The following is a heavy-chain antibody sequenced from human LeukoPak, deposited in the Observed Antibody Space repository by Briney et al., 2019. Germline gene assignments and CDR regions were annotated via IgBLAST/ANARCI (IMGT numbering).Heavy chain of an antibody. V-gene: IGHV4-38-2*02. Sequence: SETLSLTCAVSGYSISSGYYWGWIRQPPGKGLEWIGSIYHSGSTYYNPSLKSRVTISVDTSKNQFSLKLSSVTAADTAVYYSARDDPYYYGSGSHYGPAVSGGRWFDPWGQGTLVTVSS. CDR2: IYHSGST. CDR3: ARDDPYYYGSGSHYGPAVSGGRWFDP. J-gene: IGHJ5*02. D-gene: IGHD3-10*01. CDR1: GYSISSGYY.